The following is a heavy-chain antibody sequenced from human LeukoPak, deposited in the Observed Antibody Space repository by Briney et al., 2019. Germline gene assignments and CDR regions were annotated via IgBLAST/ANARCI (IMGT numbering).Heavy chain of an antibody. V-gene: IGHV3-11*01. D-gene: IGHD3-3*01. CDR2: ISSSGSTI. CDR3: ARYYDFWSGYYAGIFDY. Sequence: GGSLRLSCAASGFTFSDYYMSWIRQAPGKGLEWVSYISSSGSTIYYADSVKGRFTISRDNAKNSLYLQMNSLRAEDTAVYYCARYYDFWSGYYAGIFDYWGQGTLVTVSS. J-gene: IGHJ4*02. CDR1: GFTFSDYY.